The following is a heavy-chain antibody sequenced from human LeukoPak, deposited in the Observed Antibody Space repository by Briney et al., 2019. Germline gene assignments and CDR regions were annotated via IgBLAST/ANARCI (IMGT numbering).Heavy chain of an antibody. D-gene: IGHD6-19*01. J-gene: IGHJ4*02. V-gene: IGHV3-43*02. CDR1: GFPFVGFA. CDR3: AKDTRSGWDFDS. CDR2: VTGGGTT. Sequence: PGGPLRLSFAASGFPFVGFAMHWVRQAPVRGLEWVSLVTGGGTTYYADSVRGRFTISRDNSKNSLYLQMNTLRTEDTAFYYCAKDTRSGWDFDSWGQGTLVTVSS.